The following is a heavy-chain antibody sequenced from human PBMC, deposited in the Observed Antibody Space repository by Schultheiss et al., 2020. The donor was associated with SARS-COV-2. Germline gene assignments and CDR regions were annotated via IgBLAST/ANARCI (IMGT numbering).Heavy chain of an antibody. V-gene: IGHV2-70*04. Sequence: SGPTLVKPTQTLTLTCTFSGFSLSTSGMRVSWIRQPPGKALEWFARIDWDDDKFYSTSLKTRLTISKDTSKNQVVLTMTNMDPVDTATYYRAHSDSLGYCSGSDCCLKRFDPWGQGTLVTVSS. CDR1: GFSLSTSGMR. CDR2: IDWDDDK. CDR3: AHSDSLGYCSGSDCCLKRFDP. D-gene: IGHD2-15*01. J-gene: IGHJ5*02.